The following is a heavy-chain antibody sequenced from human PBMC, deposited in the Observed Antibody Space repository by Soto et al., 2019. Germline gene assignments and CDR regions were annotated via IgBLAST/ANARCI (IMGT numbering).Heavy chain of an antibody. D-gene: IGHD2-2*01. Sequence: QITLKESGPTLVKPTQTLTLTCTFSGFSLSTSGVGVGWIRQPPGKALECLALIYWDDDKRYSPSLKSRLTITKDTSKNQVGLTMTIMHPVDTATYYCAHSRAFVGGVAGAIIDYYYYMDVWGKGTTVTVSS. CDR2: IYWDDDK. CDR3: AHSRAFVGGVAGAIIDYYYYMDV. J-gene: IGHJ6*03. V-gene: IGHV2-5*02. CDR1: GFSLSTSGVG.